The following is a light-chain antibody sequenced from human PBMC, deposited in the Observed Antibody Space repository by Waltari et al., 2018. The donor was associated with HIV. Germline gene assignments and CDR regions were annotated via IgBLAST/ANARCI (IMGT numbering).Light chain of an antibody. CDR1: NIGSKR. CDR2: DDR. Sequence: SSVLTPPPSVSVAPGQTARIPCGGPNIGSKRVHWYQQRPGQAPVLVVYDDRVRPSGIPDRFSGSNSGNTATLTISRVEAGDEADYYCHVWNSTSDLGVFGGGTQLTVL. V-gene: IGLV3-21*02. CDR3: HVWNSTSDLGV. J-gene: IGLJ7*01.